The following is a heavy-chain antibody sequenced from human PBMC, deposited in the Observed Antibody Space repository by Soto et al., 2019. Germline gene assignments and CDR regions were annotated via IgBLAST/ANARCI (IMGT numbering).Heavy chain of an antibody. D-gene: IGHD6-13*01. Sequence: ASVKVSCKASGYTSTNLDINWVRQATGQGLEWMGWMNPNSDTDCAQKFQGRLTMTRDTSTRTVYMELSSLRSDDTAVYYCARYEVATAFTSWGQGTPVTVSS. CDR1: GYTSTNLD. CDR2: MNPNSDT. V-gene: IGHV1-8*01. J-gene: IGHJ5*02. CDR3: ARYEVATAFTS.